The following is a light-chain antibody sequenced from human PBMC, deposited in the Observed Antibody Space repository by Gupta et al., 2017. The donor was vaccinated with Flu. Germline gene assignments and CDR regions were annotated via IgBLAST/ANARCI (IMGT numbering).Light chain of an antibody. CDR3: RQALQTSWT. CDR1: QSLLHSNGYNY. V-gene: IGKV2-28*01. Sequence: DIVMTQSPLSLPVTPGEPASISCRSSQSLLHSNGYNYLDWYLQKPGQSPQLLIYLGSNRASGVPDRCSGSGSGTDFTLKISRVEAEDVGVYYCRQALQTSWTFGQGTKVEIK. CDR2: LGS. J-gene: IGKJ1*01.